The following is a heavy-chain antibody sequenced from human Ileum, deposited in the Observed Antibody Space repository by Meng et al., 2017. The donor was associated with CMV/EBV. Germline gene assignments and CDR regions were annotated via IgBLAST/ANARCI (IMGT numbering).Heavy chain of an antibody. D-gene: IGHD3-3*01. V-gene: IGHV1-2*02. Sequence: QVQLRHSGAQVKKTGASMKVSCKASGYTFTGYYIHWVRQAPGQGPEWMGWINPNSGEKKYAQHFQGRVTMTRDTSISTVYMELSRIQSDDTAVYYCARDMWSGNSDYFDYWGQGTLVTVSS. CDR1: GYTFTGYY. J-gene: IGHJ4*02. CDR2: INPNSGEK. CDR3: ARDMWSGNSDYFDY.